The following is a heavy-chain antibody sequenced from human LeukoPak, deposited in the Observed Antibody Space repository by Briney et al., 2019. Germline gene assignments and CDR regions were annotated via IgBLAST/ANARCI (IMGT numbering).Heavy chain of an antibody. CDR3: AIEDSGYYAPFDY. D-gene: IGHD3-22*01. J-gene: IGHJ4*02. V-gene: IGHV3-30*01. CDR2: ISYDGSNK. Sequence: GRSLRLSSAASGFTFSSYAMHWVRQAPGKGLGWVAVISYDGSNKYYADSVKGRFTISRDNSKYTLYLQMNSLRAEDTAVYYCAIEDSGYYAPFDYWGQGTLVTVSS. CDR1: GFTFSSYA.